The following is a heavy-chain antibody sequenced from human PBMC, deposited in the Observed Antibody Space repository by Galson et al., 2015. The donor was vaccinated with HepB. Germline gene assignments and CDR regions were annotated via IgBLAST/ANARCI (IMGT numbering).Heavy chain of an antibody. Sequence: SVKVSCKASGYTFTGYYMHWVRQAPGQGLEWMGRINPNSGGTNYAQKFQGRVTMTRDTSISTAYMELSRLRSDDTAVYYCARGRGYCSGGSCPMTHWFDPWGQGTLVTVSS. V-gene: IGHV1-2*06. CDR3: ARGRGYCSGGSCPMTHWFDP. CDR2: INPNSGGT. D-gene: IGHD2-15*01. J-gene: IGHJ5*02. CDR1: GYTFTGYY.